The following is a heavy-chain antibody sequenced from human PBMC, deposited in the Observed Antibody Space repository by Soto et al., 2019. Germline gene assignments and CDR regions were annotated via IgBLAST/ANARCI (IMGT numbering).Heavy chain of an antibody. D-gene: IGHD3-9*01. J-gene: IGHJ5*02. Sequence: EASVKVSCKASGYTFTSYGISWVRQAPGQGLEWMGWISAYNGNTNYAQKLQGRVTMTTDTSTSTAYMELRSLRSDDTAVYYCARVLEGDILTGYYYNWFDPWGQGTLVTVSS. CDR1: GYTFTSYG. CDR2: ISAYNGNT. V-gene: IGHV1-18*04. CDR3: ARVLEGDILTGYYYNWFDP.